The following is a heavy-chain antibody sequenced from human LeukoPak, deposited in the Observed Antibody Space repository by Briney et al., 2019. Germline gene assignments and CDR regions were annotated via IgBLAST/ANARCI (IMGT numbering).Heavy chain of an antibody. CDR2: ISWNSGSI. CDR1: GFTFDDYA. V-gene: IGHV3-9*01. Sequence: GGSLRLSCAASGFTFDDYAMHWVRQAPGKGLEWVSGISWNSGSIGYADSVKGRFTISRDNAKNSLYLQMNSLRAEDTALYYCAKTSEWELLDSDYWGQGTLVTVSS. D-gene: IGHD1-26*01. CDR3: AKTSEWELLDSDY. J-gene: IGHJ4*02.